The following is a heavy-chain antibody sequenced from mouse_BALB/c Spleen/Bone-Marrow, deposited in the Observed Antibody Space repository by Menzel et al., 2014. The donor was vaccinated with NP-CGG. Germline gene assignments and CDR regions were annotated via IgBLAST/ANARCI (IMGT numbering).Heavy chain of an antibody. CDR3: ASYYYGSSSFAY. V-gene: IGHV14-3*02. CDR2: IDPANGNT. J-gene: IGHJ3*01. CDR1: GFTFKDTY. D-gene: IGHD1-1*01. Sequence: VQLQQSGAELVKPGASVKLSCTASGFTFKDTYMHWVKQRPEQGLEWIGKIDPANGNTKYDPKFQGKATITADTSSNTAYLQLSSLTSEDTAVYYCASYYYGSSSFAYWGQGTMVTVSA.